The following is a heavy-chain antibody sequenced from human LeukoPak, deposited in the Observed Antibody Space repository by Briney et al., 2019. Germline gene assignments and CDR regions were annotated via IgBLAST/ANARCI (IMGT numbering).Heavy chain of an antibody. D-gene: IGHD2-8*01. CDR3: ARSAGHCNNGVCFTDYYMDV. V-gene: IGHV1-2*06. J-gene: IGHJ6*03. CDR1: GYTFTDSY. CDR2: INPNSGDP. Sequence: GASVKVSCKASGYTFTDSYIHWVRQAPGQGLEWMGRINPNSGDPNYPQNFQGRVTMTRDTSISTAYMEMSSLTSDDTAVYYCARSAGHCNNGVCFTDYYMDVWGKGTTVTVSS.